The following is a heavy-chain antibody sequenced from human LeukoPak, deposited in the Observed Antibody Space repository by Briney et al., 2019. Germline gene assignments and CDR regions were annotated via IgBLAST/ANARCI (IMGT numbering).Heavy chain of an antibody. CDR1: GFTFSSYW. CDR3: AKERQAYCSGGSCYGSDKLFPADY. D-gene: IGHD2-15*01. CDR2: INSDGKST. Sequence: GGSLRLSCAASGFTFSSYWMHWVRQGPGEGLVWVSRINSDGKSTSYADSVKGRFTISRDNAKDTLYLQMNSLRAEDTAIYYCAKERQAYCSGGSCYGSDKLFPADYWGQGTLVTVSS. V-gene: IGHV3-74*01. J-gene: IGHJ4*02.